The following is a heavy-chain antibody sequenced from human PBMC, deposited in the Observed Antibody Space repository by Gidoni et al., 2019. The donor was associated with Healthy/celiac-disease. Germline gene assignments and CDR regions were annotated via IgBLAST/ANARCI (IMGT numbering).Heavy chain of an antibody. CDR1: GGTFSSYA. D-gene: IGHD3-22*01. V-gene: IGHV1-69*01. CDR3: ARVLITMIVVVHIPHYYYYMDV. J-gene: IGHJ6*03. Sequence: QVQLVQSGAEVKKPGSSVKVSCKASGGTFSSYAISCVRQAPGQGLEWMGGIIPIFGTANYAQKFQGRVTITADESTSTAYMELSSLRSEDTAVYYCARVLITMIVVVHIPHYYYYMDVWGKGTTVTVSS. CDR2: IIPIFGTA.